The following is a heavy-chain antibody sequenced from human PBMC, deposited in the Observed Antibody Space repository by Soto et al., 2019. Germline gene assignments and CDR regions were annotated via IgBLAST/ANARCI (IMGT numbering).Heavy chain of an antibody. CDR1: GGSVSSGSYY. CDR3: ARSGVGVVVVAATPYYYGMDV. Sequence: TSETLSLTCTVSGGSVSSGSYYWSWIRQPPGKGLEWFGYIYYSGSTNYNPSLKSRVTISVDTSKNQFSLKLSSVTAADTAVYYCARSGVGVVVVAATPYYYGMDVWGQGTTVTVSS. J-gene: IGHJ6*02. V-gene: IGHV4-61*01. D-gene: IGHD2-15*01. CDR2: IYYSGST.